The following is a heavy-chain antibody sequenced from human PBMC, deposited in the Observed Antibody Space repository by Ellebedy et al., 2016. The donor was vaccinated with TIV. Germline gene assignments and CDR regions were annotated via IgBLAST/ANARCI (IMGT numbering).Heavy chain of an antibody. D-gene: IGHD3-9*01. V-gene: IGHV4-39*07. CDR1: GGSISSSSYY. J-gene: IGHJ4*02. Sequence: SETLSLTXTVSGGSISSSSYYWGWIRQPPGKGLEWIGSIYYSGSTYYNPSLKSRVTISVDTSKNQFSLKLSSVTAADTAVYYCARDLADYDILTGYSGYFDYWGQGTLVTVSS. CDR2: IYYSGST. CDR3: ARDLADYDILTGYSGYFDY.